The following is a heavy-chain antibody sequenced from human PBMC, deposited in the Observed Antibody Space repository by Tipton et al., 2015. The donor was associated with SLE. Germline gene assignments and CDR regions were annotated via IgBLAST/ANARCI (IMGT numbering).Heavy chain of an antibody. J-gene: IGHJ4*02. CDR1: GFTFSTYN. CDR3: ARTDTAMVGGSFDY. Sequence: SLRLSCAASGFTFSTYNMNWVRQAQGKGLEWLSYISSRSSTIYYADSVKGRFTLSRDNAKNSLYLQMNSLRAEDTAVYYCARTDTAMVGGSFDYWGQGTLVTVSS. V-gene: IGHV3-48*01. D-gene: IGHD5-18*01. CDR2: ISSRSSTI.